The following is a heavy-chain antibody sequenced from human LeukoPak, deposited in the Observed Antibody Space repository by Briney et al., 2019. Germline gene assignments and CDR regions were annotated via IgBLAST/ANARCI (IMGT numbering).Heavy chain of an antibody. CDR2: IYHSGST. CDR3: AREGLNMVRGVIPKEAWGWFDP. Sequence: PSETLSLTCSVSGGSISGSYWNWIRQPPGKGLEWIGSIYHSGSTYYNPSLKSRVTISVDTSKNQFSLKLSSVTAADTAVYYCAREGLNMVRGVIPKEAWGWFDPWGQGTLVTVSS. D-gene: IGHD3-10*01. CDR1: GGSISGSY. V-gene: IGHV4-38-2*02. J-gene: IGHJ5*02.